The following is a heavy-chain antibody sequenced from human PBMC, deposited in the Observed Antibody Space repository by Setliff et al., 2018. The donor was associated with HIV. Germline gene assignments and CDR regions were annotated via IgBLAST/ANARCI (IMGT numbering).Heavy chain of an antibody. V-gene: IGHV1-24*01. CDR1: GYTLTELS. Sequence: ASVKVSCKVSGYTLTELSRHWVRQAPGKGLEWMGGFDPEDGNTIYAQKFQGRVTMTADTSTDTAYMELSSLRSEDTAVYYCGTVSHTNVAAHDAFDIWGQGTMVTVSS. CDR2: FDPEDGNT. J-gene: IGHJ3*02. CDR3: GTVSHTNVAAHDAFDI. D-gene: IGHD6-19*01.